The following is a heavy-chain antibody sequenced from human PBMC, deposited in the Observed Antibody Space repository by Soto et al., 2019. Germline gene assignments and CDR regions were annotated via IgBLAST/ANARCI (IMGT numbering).Heavy chain of an antibody. J-gene: IGHJ4*02. V-gene: IGHV3-7*01. CDR2: IRRDGSET. Sequence: EVQLVEAGGGLVQPGGSLRLSCAASGFTFSGHWMTWVRQAPGKGLEWVANIRRDGSETYYVDSVKGRFTISRDNAKNSPYLQINSLRAEDTAVDYCARVGRSCSSLGYWGQGTLVTVSS. D-gene: IGHD2-15*01. CDR3: ARVGRSCSSLGY. CDR1: GFTFSGHW.